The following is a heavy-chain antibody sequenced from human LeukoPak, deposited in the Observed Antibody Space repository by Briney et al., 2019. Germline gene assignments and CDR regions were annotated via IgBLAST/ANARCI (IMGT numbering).Heavy chain of an antibody. J-gene: IGHJ4*02. CDR2: INHSAST. CDR3: ARGKDWNNSN. Sequence: SETLSLTCAVYGGSFSGYYWSWIRQPPGKGLEWIGEINHSASTNYNPSLKSRVTISVDTSKNQFSLKLSSVTAADTAVYYCARGKDWNNSNWGQGTLVTVSS. V-gene: IGHV4-34*01. D-gene: IGHD1/OR15-1a*01. CDR1: GGSFSGYY.